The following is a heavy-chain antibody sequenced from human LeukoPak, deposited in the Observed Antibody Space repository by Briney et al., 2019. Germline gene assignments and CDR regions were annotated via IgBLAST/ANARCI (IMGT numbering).Heavy chain of an antibody. Sequence: SVKGSCKASGGTFSSYAISWVRQAPGQGLEWMGRIIPILGIANYAQKFQGRVTITADKSTSTAYMELSSLRSEDTAVYYCARSRGSAGRFDYWGQGTLVTVSS. D-gene: IGHD2-15*01. CDR2: IIPILGIA. CDR3: ARSRGSAGRFDY. CDR1: GGTFSSYA. J-gene: IGHJ4*02. V-gene: IGHV1-69*04.